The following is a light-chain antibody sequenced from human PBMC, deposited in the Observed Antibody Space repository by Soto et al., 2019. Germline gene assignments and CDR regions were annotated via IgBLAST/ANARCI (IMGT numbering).Light chain of an antibody. CDR1: QSVSSN. V-gene: IGKV3-15*01. CDR3: QQRVNRVT. CDR2: GAS. Sequence: EIVMTQSPATLSVSPGERATLSFRASQSVSSNLAWYQQKPGQAPRLLIYGASTRATGIPARFSGSGSGTEFTLTISSLQSEDFAVYYCQQRVNRVTFGGGTKVDIK. J-gene: IGKJ4*01.